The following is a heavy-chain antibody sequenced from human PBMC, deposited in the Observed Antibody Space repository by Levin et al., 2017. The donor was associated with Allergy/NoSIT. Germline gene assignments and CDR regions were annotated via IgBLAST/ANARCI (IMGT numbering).Heavy chain of an antibody. V-gene: IGHV1-46*01. CDR1: GYTFTSYY. J-gene: IGHJ4*02. CDR2: INPSGDYT. D-gene: IGHD6-19*01. CDR3: ARGGYSSGWYGWDY. Sequence: PKASVKVSCKASGYTFTSYYIHWVRQAPGQGLEWMGIINPSGDYTDYAQKFQGRVTTTRDTSTSTVYMELSSLRSEDTAVYYCARGGYSSGWYGWDYWGQGTLVTVSS.